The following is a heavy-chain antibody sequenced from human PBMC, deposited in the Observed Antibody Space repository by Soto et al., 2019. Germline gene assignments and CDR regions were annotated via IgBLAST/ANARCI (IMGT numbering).Heavy chain of an antibody. Sequence: QLQLMQSGPEVKKPGASLKVSCKASGYSFTSYGISWVRQAPGRGLEWMGWISGYNGNTNYEQKFKGRVTMTTDAATSTAYMDLRSLASDDTAVYYCAKDNTATSPSRYRFGMDVWGPGTTVTVSS. CDR2: ISGYNGNT. CDR1: GYSFTSYG. J-gene: IGHJ6*02. CDR3: AKDNTATSPSRYRFGMDV. D-gene: IGHD4-17*01. V-gene: IGHV1-18*01.